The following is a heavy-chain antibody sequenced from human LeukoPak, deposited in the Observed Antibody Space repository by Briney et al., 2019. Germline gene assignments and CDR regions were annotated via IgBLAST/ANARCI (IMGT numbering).Heavy chain of an antibody. V-gene: IGHV4-59*13. Sequence: SETLSLTCTVSGGSISSYYWSWIRQPPGKGLEWIGYIYYGGSTNYNPSLKSRVTISVDTSKNQFSLKLSSVTAADTAVYYCARVYVSSSSWSFDYWGQGTLVTVSS. J-gene: IGHJ4*02. CDR3: ARVYVSSSSWSFDY. CDR2: IYYGGST. CDR1: GGSISSYY. D-gene: IGHD6-13*01.